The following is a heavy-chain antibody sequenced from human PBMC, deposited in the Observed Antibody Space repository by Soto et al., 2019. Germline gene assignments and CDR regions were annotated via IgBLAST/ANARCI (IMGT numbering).Heavy chain of an antibody. Sequence: LSLTCTVSGGSISSGDYYWSWIRQPPGKGLEWIGYIYYSGSTYYNPSLKSRVTISVDTSKNQFSLKLSSVTAADTAVYYCARDRSSSSPYYYYGMDVWGQGTTVTVSS. V-gene: IGHV4-30-4*01. J-gene: IGHJ6*02. CDR3: ARDRSSSSPYYYYGMDV. CDR1: GGSISSGDYY. CDR2: IYYSGST. D-gene: IGHD6-6*01.